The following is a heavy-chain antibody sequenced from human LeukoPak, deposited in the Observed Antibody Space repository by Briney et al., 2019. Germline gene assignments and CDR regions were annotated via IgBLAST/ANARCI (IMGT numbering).Heavy chain of an antibody. D-gene: IGHD1-26*01. CDR2: ISYDGSNK. CDR1: GXTFSSYA. V-gene: IGHV3-30-3*01. Sequence: GRSLRLSWAASGXTFSSYAMHWVRQAPGKGLEWVAGISYDGSNKYYADSVKGRFTISRDNSKNTLYLQMNSLRAEDTAVYYCARDLEVGATTGMLDYWGQGTLVTVSS. CDR3: ARDLEVGATTGMLDY. J-gene: IGHJ4*02.